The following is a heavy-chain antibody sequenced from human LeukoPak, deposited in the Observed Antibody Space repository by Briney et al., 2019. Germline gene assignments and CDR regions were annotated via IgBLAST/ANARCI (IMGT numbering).Heavy chain of an antibody. Sequence: ASVRVSCKASGYTFTGYYMHWVRQAPGQGLEWMGWINPNSGGTNYAQKFQGRVTMTRDTSISTAYMELRSLRSDDTAVYYCARDHCVRPSCYEGYYHGMDVWGQGTTVTVSS. D-gene: IGHD2-2*01. CDR3: ARDHCVRPSCYEGYYHGMDV. CDR1: GYTFTGYY. V-gene: IGHV1-2*02. CDR2: INPNSGGT. J-gene: IGHJ6*02.